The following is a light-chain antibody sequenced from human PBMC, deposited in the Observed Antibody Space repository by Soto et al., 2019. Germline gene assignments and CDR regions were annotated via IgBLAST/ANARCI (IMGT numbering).Light chain of an antibody. Sequence: EIVLSQSPGTLSLSPWERATLSCRASQSVSASYLAWYQQKPGQSPRLLINGASSRATGIPDRFSGSGSGTYFTLTISSLEPEDAAVYYCQQRSNWPPITFGQGTRLEIK. CDR3: QQRSNWPPIT. J-gene: IGKJ5*01. CDR1: QSVSASY. V-gene: IGKV3D-20*02. CDR2: GAS.